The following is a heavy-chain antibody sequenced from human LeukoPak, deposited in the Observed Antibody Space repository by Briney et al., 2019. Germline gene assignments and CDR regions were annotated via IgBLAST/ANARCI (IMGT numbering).Heavy chain of an antibody. J-gene: IGHJ6*02. CDR1: GLTFSSYG. CDR3: AKDHADSEITNYYYYYGMDV. Sequence: PGGSLRLSCAASGLTFSSYGMHWVRQAPGKGLEWVAVISYDGSNKYYADSVKGRFTISRDNSKNTLYLQMNSLRAEDTAVYHCAKDHADSEITNYYYYYGMDVWGQGTTVTVSS. V-gene: IGHV3-30*18. D-gene: IGHD3-16*01. CDR2: ISYDGSNK.